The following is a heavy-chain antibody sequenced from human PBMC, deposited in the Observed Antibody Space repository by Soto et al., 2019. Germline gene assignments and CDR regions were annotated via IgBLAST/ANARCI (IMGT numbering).Heavy chain of an antibody. CDR2: VYSTGGT. J-gene: IGHJ6*02. V-gene: IGHV4-4*07. D-gene: IGHD1-26*01. CDR3: ARDLSGTGLDI. Sequence: QVQLHESGPGLVKPSETLSLTCNVSGDSIGRFYWSWIRQCADKGLEWIGRVYSTGGTAYNPALKGRVTISLDRSNNHVSLEMNSVTAADTAVYFCARDLSGTGLDIWGRGTRVTVSS. CDR1: GDSIGRFY.